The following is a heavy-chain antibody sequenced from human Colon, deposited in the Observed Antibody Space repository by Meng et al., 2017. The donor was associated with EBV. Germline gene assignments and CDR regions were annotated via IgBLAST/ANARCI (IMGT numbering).Heavy chain of an antibody. CDR1: GDSIGSGDYS. J-gene: IGHJ5*02. Sequence: LLLQEPHYGLVQPSQSLSLTCAVPGDSIGSGDYSWSWIRQPPGQGLEWIGYIYHGGTTYNTSLKSRVTISVDNSKNQFSLRLTSVTAADTAVYYCARGPYCGGDCYWFDPWGQGTLVTVSS. V-gene: IGHV4-30-2*01. D-gene: IGHD2-21*02. CDR3: ARGPYCGGDCYWFDP. CDR2: IYHGGTT.